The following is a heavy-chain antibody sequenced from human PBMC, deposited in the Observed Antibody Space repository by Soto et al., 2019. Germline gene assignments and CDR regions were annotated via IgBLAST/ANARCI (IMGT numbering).Heavy chain of an antibody. J-gene: IGHJ5*02. CDR3: VRGRSTENP. CDR2: INEDGSQQ. V-gene: IGHV3-7*03. CDR1: GFIFSDSW. Sequence: EVQLEESGGGLVQPGGSLRLSCAASGFIFSDSWMSWVRQSPGRGLEWVTNINEDGSQQYYVASVKGRFTISRDNARQSVYLQMNSLRVEDTAVYFCVRGRSTENPWGQGTVVTVSS.